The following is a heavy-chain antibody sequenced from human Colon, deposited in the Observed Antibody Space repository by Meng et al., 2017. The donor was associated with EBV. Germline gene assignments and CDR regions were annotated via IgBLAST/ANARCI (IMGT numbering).Heavy chain of an antibody. CDR3: ARGKQDAWELLAY. J-gene: IGHJ4*02. V-gene: IGHV4-4*02. CDR1: GVSISSNIR. CDR2: IDDSGST. D-gene: IGHD1-26*01. Sequence: QGSVQGSGHGLVKPSGTLSLTCGVSGVSISSNIRWTWVRQPPGKGLEWIGDIDDSGSTNYNPSLNSRISISLDKSKNHFSLKVNSVTAADTAVYYCARGKQDAWELLAYWGQGALVTVSS.